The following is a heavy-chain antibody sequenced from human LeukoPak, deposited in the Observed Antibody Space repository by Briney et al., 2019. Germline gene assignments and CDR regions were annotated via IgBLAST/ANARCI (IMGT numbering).Heavy chain of an antibody. V-gene: IGHV4-34*01. CDR1: GGSFSGYY. D-gene: IGHD3-16*01. J-gene: IGHJ4*02. CDR2: INHSGST. CDR3: ATPPGARGLGRGAYYFDY. Sequence: PSETLSLTCAVYGGSFSGYYWSWIRQPPGKGLEWIGEINHSGSTNYNPSLKSRVTISVDTSKNQFSLKLSSVTAADTAVYYCATPPGARGLGRGAYYFDYWGQGTLVTVSS.